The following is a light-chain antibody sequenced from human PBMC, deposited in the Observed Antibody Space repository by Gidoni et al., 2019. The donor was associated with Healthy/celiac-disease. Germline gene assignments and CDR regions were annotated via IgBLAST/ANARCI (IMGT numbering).Light chain of an antibody. Sequence: EIVLTQSPATLSLSPGERATLSCRASQSVSSYLAWYQQKPGQAPRLLIYDASNRATGIPARFSGSGSGTDFTLTISSLEPEDFAVYYCQQRSNWPRVLTFXGXTKVEIK. CDR3: QQRSNWPRVLT. V-gene: IGKV3-11*01. CDR2: DAS. J-gene: IGKJ4*01. CDR1: QSVSSY.